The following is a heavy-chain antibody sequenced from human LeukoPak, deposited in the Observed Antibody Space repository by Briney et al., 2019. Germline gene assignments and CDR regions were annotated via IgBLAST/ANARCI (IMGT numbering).Heavy chain of an antibody. CDR3: ARGRGGHYSSSWYGVDY. CDR2: MNPNSGNT. Sequence: GASVKVSCKASGYTFTSYDINWVRQATGQGLEWMGWMNPNSGNTGYAQKFQGRVTITRNTSISTAYMELSSLRSEDTAVYYCARGRGGHYSSSWYGVDYWGQGTLVTVSS. CDR1: GYTFTSYD. V-gene: IGHV1-8*03. J-gene: IGHJ4*02. D-gene: IGHD6-13*01.